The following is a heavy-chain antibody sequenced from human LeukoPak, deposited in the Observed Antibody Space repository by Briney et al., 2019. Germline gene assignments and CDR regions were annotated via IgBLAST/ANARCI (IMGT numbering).Heavy chain of an antibody. CDR2: VSGSGGST. D-gene: IGHD4-23*01. CDR1: GFTFSSYA. J-gene: IGHJ4*02. V-gene: IGHV3-23*01. CDR3: AKTLSSYGGSDY. Sequence: GGSLRLSCAASGFTFSSYAMSWVRQAPGKGLEWVSGVSGSGGSTYYADSVKGRFTISRDNSKNTLYLQMKSLRAEDTAVYYCAKTLSSYGGSDYWGQGTLVTVSS.